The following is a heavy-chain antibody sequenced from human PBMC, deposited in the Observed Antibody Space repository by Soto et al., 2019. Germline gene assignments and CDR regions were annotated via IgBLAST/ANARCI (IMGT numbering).Heavy chain of an antibody. CDR2: TYYRSKWYN. Sequence: SQTLSLTCAISGDSVSSNSAAWNWIRQSPSRGLEWLGRTYYRSKWYNDYAVSVKSRITINPDTSKNQFSLQLNSVTPEDTAVYYCARDEVPGIAAAGPYYFDYWGQGTLVTVSS. J-gene: IGHJ4*02. CDR1: GDSVSSNSAA. V-gene: IGHV6-1*01. CDR3: ARDEVPGIAAAGPYYFDY. D-gene: IGHD6-13*01.